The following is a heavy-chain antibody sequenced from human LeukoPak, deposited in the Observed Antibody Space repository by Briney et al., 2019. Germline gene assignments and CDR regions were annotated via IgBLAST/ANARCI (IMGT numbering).Heavy chain of an antibody. CDR2: ISGSGGST. CDR1: GGTFSSYA. D-gene: IGHD3-9*01. Sequence: PGGSLRLSCSASGGTFSSYARSWVRQAPGKGLEWVSAISGSGGSTYYADSVKGRFTISRDNSKNTLYLQMNSLRAEDTAVYYCAKDVDILTVTWFAPWGQGTLVTVSS. CDR3: AKDVDILTVTWFAP. V-gene: IGHV3-23*01. J-gene: IGHJ5*02.